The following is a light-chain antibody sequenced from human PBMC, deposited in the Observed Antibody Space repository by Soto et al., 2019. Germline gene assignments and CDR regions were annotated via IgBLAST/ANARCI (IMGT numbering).Light chain of an antibody. CDR2: DAS. CDR1: QSVSSD. Sequence: EIVLTQSPATLSLSPGESATLSCRASQSVSSDLAWYQQRPGQAPRLLIYDASNRATGIPARFSGSGSGTDCTLTISSLEPEDFAVYYCQQRSSWPVTFGQGTKLEIK. CDR3: QQRSSWPVT. J-gene: IGKJ2*01. V-gene: IGKV3-11*01.